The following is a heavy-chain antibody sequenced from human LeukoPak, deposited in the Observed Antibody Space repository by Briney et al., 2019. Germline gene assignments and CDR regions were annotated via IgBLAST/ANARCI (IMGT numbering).Heavy chain of an antibody. CDR3: ARNGAKHYYGNSGFYYFDY. CDR1: GFTFSSYP. Sequence: GGSLRLSCAASGFTFSSYPIRWVRQAPGKGLEWVAVISYDGSSKYYADSVKGRFTISKDNSKNTLYLQMKSLRADDTAVYYCARNGAKHYYGNSGFYYFDYWGQGTLVTVSS. D-gene: IGHD3-22*01. CDR2: ISYDGSSK. J-gene: IGHJ4*02. V-gene: IGHV3-30*14.